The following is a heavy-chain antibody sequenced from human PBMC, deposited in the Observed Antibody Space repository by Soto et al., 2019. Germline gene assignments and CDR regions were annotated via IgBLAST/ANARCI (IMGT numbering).Heavy chain of an antibody. J-gene: IGHJ6*02. D-gene: IGHD3-10*01. V-gene: IGHV2-5*02. Sequence: ITLKESGPTLVKPTQTLTLTCTFSGFSLNTGGVGVGWVRQPRGKAMEWLTLIYWDDDERYRPSLKSRLNITKDTINNQVVHTMNNMDPEETATYYCVRNWRYYGGDYYYGMDAWGQGTTVTVSS. CDR3: VRNWRYYGGDYYYGMDA. CDR2: IYWDDDE. CDR1: GFSLNTGGVG.